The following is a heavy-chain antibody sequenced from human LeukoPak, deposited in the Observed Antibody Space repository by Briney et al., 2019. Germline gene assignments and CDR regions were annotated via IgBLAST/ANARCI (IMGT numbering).Heavy chain of an antibody. CDR2: MNPNSGNT. J-gene: IGHJ5*02. D-gene: IGHD3-10*01. Sequence: ASVKVSCKASGYTFSSYDINWVRQATGQELEWMGWMNPNSGNTGYAQKFQGRVTMTRNTCISTAYMELSSLRSEDTAVYYCARRNYGSPRWFDPWGQGTLVTVSS. CDR1: GYTFSSYD. V-gene: IGHV1-8*01. CDR3: ARRNYGSPRWFDP.